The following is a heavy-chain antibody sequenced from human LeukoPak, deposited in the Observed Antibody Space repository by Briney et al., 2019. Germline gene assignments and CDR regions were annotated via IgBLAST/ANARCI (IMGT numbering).Heavy chain of an antibody. CDR3: ARLPHQGSTVATPFKGYYFDY. Sequence: GESLKISCKGSGYSFTSYWIGWVRQMPGKGLEWMGIIYPGDSDTRYSPSFQGQVTISADKSISTAYLQWSSLKASDIAMYYCARLPHQGSTVATPFKGYYFDYWGQGTLVTVSS. CDR1: GYSFTSYW. J-gene: IGHJ4*02. CDR2: IYPGDSDT. D-gene: IGHD4-23*01. V-gene: IGHV5-51*01.